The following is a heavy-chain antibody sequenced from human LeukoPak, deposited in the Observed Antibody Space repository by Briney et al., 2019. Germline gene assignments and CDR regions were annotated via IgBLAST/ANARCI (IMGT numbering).Heavy chain of an antibody. D-gene: IGHD2-21*02. CDR3: ARDYCGGDCCPFDY. CDR2: INWNGGST. J-gene: IGHJ4*02. CDR1: GFTFDDYG. Sequence: GGSLRLSCAVSGFTFDDYGVSWVRQAPGKGLEWVSGINWNGGSTGYADSVKGRFTISRDNAKKSVYLKMNSLRDEDTALYYCARDYCGGDCCPFDYWGQGTLVTVSS. V-gene: IGHV3-20*04.